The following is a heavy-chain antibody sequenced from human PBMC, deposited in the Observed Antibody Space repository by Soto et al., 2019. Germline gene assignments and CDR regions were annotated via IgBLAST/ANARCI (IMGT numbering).Heavy chain of an antibody. D-gene: IGHD3-22*01. CDR1: GYNFARYG. Sequence: SVKVSCKTSGYNFARYGISWVRQAPGQGLEWIAWISAYNGNTNYAQKFQDRLTMTTDTSTNTAYRKLRSLRSDDTAVYYCARDHFIIDYSDTTGYLYYLDFWGQGTLVTVSS. CDR2: ISAYNGNT. V-gene: IGHV1-18*01. CDR3: ARDHFIIDYSDTTGYLYYLDF. J-gene: IGHJ4*02.